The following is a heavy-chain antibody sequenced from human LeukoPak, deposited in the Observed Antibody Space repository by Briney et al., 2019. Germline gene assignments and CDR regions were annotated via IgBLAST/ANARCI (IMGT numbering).Heavy chain of an antibody. D-gene: IGHD1-26*01. CDR3: ARLAGSYVLYYYMDV. V-gene: IGHV5-51*01. Sequence: GESLKISCKGSGYSFTNYWIGWVRQMPGKGLEWMGIIYPGDSDTRYSPSFQGQVTISADKSISTAYLQWSSLKASDTAMYYCARLAGSYVLYYYMDVWGKGTTVTISS. CDR1: GYSFTNYW. CDR2: IYPGDSDT. J-gene: IGHJ6*03.